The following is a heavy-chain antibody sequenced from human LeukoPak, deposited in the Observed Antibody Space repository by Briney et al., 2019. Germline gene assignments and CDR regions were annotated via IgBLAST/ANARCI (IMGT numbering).Heavy chain of an antibody. D-gene: IGHD3-22*01. CDR3: ARGADSSGYYSIFYFDY. Sequence: SETLSLTCTVSGGSISSYYWNWIRQPPGQGLEWIGYIYYSGSTNYNPSLKSRVTISVDTSKNQFSLKLSSVTAADTAVYYCARGADSSGYYSIFYFDYWGQGTLVTVS. CDR2: IYYSGST. J-gene: IGHJ4*02. CDR1: GGSISSYY. V-gene: IGHV4-59*01.